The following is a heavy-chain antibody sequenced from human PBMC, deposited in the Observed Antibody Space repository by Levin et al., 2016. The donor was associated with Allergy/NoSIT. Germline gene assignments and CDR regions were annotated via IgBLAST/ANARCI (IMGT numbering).Heavy chain of an antibody. CDR2: ISWSGYNI. V-gene: IGHV3-9*01. J-gene: IGHJ4*02. D-gene: IGHD3-9*01. CDR1: GFTFEDYA. Sequence: GGSLRLSCAASGFTFEDYAMYWVRQAPGKGLEWVSGISWSGYNIAYADSLKGRFSISRDNAKNSLYLQMNSLRAEDTAVYYCTKGVSYDILEGGSDYWGQGTLVTVSS. CDR3: TKGVSYDILEGGSDY.